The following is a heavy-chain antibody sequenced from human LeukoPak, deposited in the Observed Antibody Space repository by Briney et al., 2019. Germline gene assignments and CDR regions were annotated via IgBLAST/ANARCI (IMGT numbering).Heavy chain of an antibody. CDR1: GYTFTSYG. V-gene: IGHV1-18*01. CDR2: ISAYNGNT. CDR3: ARIYYYYYYMDV. Sequence: ASVKVSCKASGYTFTSYGISWVRQAPGQGLEWMGWISAYNGNTNYAQKLQGRVTMTTDTSTSTAYMELRSVRSDDTAVYYCARIYYYYYYMDVWGKGTTVTVSS. J-gene: IGHJ6*03.